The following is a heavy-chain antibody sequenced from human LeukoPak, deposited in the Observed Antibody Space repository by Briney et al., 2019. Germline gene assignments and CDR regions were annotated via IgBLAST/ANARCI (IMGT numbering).Heavy chain of an antibody. CDR1: GYTFTSYD. CDR3: ARRGTYYDFWSGYYSAFDI. J-gene: IGHJ3*02. D-gene: IGHD3-3*01. CDR2: MNPNSGNT. V-gene: IGHV1-8*03. Sequence: ASVKVSCKASGYTFTSYDINWVRQATGQGLEWMGWMNPNSGNTGYAQKFQGRVTITRNTSISTAYMELSSLRSEDTAVYYCARRGTYYDFWSGYYSAFDIWGQGTMVTVSS.